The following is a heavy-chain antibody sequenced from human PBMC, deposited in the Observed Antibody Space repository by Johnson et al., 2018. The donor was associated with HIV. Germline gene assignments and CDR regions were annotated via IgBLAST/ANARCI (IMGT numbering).Heavy chain of an antibody. Sequence: VYLVESGGALVQPGGSLRLSCAASGFTFSNYWMSWVRQAPGKGLEWVANIKQDGSEKYNVDSVKGRFIISRDNAKNSLYLQMNSLRAEDTAVYYCARAVDILAGPDALDIWGQGTMVTVSS. D-gene: IGHD3-9*01. CDR2: IKQDGSEK. V-gene: IGHV3-7*04. CDR3: ARAVDILAGPDALDI. J-gene: IGHJ3*02. CDR1: GFTFSNYW.